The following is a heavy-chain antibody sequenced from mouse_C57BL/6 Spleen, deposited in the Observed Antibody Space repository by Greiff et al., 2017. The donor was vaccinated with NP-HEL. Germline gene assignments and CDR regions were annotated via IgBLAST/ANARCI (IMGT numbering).Heavy chain of an antibody. CDR3: AREGYYGSSGRSMDY. Sequence: QLQQPGAELVKPGASVKLSCKASGYTFTSYWMHWVKQRPGQGLEWIGMIHPNSGSTNYNEKFKSKATLTVDKSSSTAYMQLSSLTSEDSAVYYCAREGYYGSSGRSMDYWGQGTSVTVSS. CDR1: GYTFTSYW. J-gene: IGHJ4*01. CDR2: IHPNSGST. D-gene: IGHD1-1*01. V-gene: IGHV1-64*01.